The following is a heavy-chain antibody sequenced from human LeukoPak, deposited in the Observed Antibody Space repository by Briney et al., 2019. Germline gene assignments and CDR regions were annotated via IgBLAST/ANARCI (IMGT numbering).Heavy chain of an antibody. D-gene: IGHD3-10*01. J-gene: IGHJ4*02. CDR2: ISSSSSYI. CDR1: GFTFSSYS. Sequence: GGSLRLSCAASGFTFSSYSMNWVRQAPGKGLEWVSPISSSSSYIYYADSVKGRFTISRDNAKNSLYLQMNSLRAEDTAVYYCATSMGSYGSGGYWGQGTLVTVSS. V-gene: IGHV3-21*01. CDR3: ATSMGSYGSGGY.